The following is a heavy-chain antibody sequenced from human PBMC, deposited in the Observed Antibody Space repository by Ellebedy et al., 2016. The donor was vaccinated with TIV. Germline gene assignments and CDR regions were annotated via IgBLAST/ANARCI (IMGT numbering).Heavy chain of an antibody. J-gene: IGHJ3*01. CDR2: IYGSGGGI. CDR1: GFTFSTYA. D-gene: IGHD3-16*01. CDR3: AKDQVGGDGRWVFDV. V-gene: IGHV3-23*01. Sequence: GESLKISCAASGFTFSTYAMAWVRQTPGKGLEWVSGIYGSGGGISYADSVKGRFTISRDNSENTLYLQMNSLRAEDTAIYYCAKDQVGGDGRWVFDVWGQGTVLTVSS.